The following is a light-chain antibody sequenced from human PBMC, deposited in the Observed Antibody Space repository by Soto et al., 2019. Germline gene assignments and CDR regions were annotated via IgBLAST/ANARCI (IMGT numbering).Light chain of an antibody. CDR2: LGS. CDR3: MQALQTPLT. CDR1: QSLLHSNGYNY. Sequence: DIVMTQSPLSLPVTPGEPASISCRSSQSLLHSNGYNYLDWYLQKPGQSPQLLIYLGSNRASGVPDRFSGSGSGTDFTLKISRVEAEDVGVYYCMQALQTPLTFGGGNKVEIQ. V-gene: IGKV2-28*01. J-gene: IGKJ4*01.